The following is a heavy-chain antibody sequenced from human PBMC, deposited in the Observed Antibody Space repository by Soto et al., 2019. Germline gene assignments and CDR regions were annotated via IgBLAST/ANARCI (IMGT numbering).Heavy chain of an antibody. V-gene: IGHV2-5*01. CDR2: IYWNDDK. CDR1: GFSLSTSGVG. CDR3: ARENDYGDYIAIDY. D-gene: IGHD4-17*01. Sequence: SGPTLVNPTQTLTLTCTFSGFSLSTSGVGVGWIRQPPGKALEWLALIYWNDDKRYSPSLKSRLTITKDTSKNQVVLTMTNMDPVDTATYYCARENDYGDYIAIDYWGQGTLVTVSS. J-gene: IGHJ4*02.